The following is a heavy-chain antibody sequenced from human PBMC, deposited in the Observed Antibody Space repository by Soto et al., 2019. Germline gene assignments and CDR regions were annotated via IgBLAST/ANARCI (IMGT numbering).Heavy chain of an antibody. D-gene: IGHD5-12*01. CDR3: ARLPGYTAATHYFDS. CDR2: IYPGDSDA. CDR1: AYSFTTYW. V-gene: IGHV5-51*01. J-gene: IGHJ4*02. Sequence: EVQLVQSGAEVKKPGESLKISCKGSAYSFTTYWIAWVRQMPGKGLEWMGVIYPGDSDARYSPSFQGQVTISVDKSTRTAYLLWSSLKASDTAIYYCARLPGYTAATHYFDSWGQGTLVAVSP.